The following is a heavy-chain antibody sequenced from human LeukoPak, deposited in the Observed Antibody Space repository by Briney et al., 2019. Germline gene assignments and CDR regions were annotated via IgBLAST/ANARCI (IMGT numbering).Heavy chain of an antibody. D-gene: IGHD6-19*01. V-gene: IGHV4-39*07. Sequence: PSETLSLTCTVSGGSISSSSYYWGWIRQPPGKGLEWIGSIYYSGSTYYNPSLKSRVTISVDTSKNQFSLKLSSVTAADTAVYYCARYSSGWSYWGQGTLVTVSS. CDR1: GGSISSSSYY. J-gene: IGHJ4*02. CDR2: IYYSGST. CDR3: ARYSSGWSY.